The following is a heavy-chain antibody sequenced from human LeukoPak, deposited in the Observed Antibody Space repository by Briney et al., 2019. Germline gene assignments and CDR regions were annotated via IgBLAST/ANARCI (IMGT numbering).Heavy chain of an antibody. CDR1: GGSFSGYY. D-gene: IGHD6-13*01. Sequence: KPSETLSLTCAVYGGSFSGYYWSWIRQPPGKGLEWIGEINHSGSTNYNPSLKSRVTISVDTSKNQFSLKLSSVTAADTAVYYCARGWPSIDIAAAGRVGYNWFDPWGQGTPVTVSS. J-gene: IGHJ5*02. V-gene: IGHV4-34*01. CDR3: ARGWPSIDIAAAGRVGYNWFDP. CDR2: INHSGST.